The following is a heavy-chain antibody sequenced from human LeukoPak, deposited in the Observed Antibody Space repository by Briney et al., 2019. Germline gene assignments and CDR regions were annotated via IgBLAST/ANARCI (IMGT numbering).Heavy chain of an antibody. CDR2: INPSGGST. Sequence: GASVKVSCKASGYIFTGYYMHWVRQAPGQGLEWMGIINPSGGSTSYAQKFQGRVTMTRDMSTSTVYMELSSLRSEDTAVYYCARDLMTTVTNFYYYMDVWGKGTTVTVSS. D-gene: IGHD4-17*01. V-gene: IGHV1-46*01. CDR1: GYIFTGYY. J-gene: IGHJ6*03. CDR3: ARDLMTTVTNFYYYMDV.